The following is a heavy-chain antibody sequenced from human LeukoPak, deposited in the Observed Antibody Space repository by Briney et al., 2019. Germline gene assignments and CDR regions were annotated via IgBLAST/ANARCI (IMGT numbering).Heavy chain of an antibody. Sequence: GASVKVSCKASGYTSTSYDINWVRQATGQGLEWMGWMNPNSGNTGYAEKFQGRVTMTRNTSISTAYMELSSLRSEDTAVYYCARVGGTGPYYYYYYYMDVWGKGTTVTISS. CDR2: MNPNSGNT. V-gene: IGHV1-8*01. J-gene: IGHJ6*03. CDR1: GYTSTSYD. CDR3: ARVGGTGPYYYYYYYMDV. D-gene: IGHD4-23*01.